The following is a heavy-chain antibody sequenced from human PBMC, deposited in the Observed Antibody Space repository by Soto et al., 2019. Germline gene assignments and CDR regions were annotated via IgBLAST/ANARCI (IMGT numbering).Heavy chain of an antibody. CDR3: ARRESGGYDYRWFDP. Sequence: QVQLQESGPGLVKPSQTLSLTCTVSGGSISSGDYYWSWIRQPPGKGLEWIGYIYYSGSTYYNPSLKSRVTISVDTSTNQFSLQLSSVTAADTAVYYCARRESGGYDYRWFDPWGQGTLVTVSS. D-gene: IGHD5-12*01. CDR2: IYYSGST. J-gene: IGHJ5*02. V-gene: IGHV4-30-4*01. CDR1: GGSISSGDYY.